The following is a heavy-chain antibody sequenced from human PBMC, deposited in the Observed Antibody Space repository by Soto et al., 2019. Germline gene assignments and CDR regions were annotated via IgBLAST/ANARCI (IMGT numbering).Heavy chain of an antibody. Sequence: GGSLRLSCAASGFTFSSYGMHWVRQAPGKGLEWVAVIWYDGSNKYYADSVKGRFTISRDNSKNTLYLQMNSLRAEDTAVYYYARAAYGDWRFSYYGMDVWGQGTTVTVSS. J-gene: IGHJ6*02. D-gene: IGHD4-17*01. V-gene: IGHV3-33*08. CDR3: ARAAYGDWRFSYYGMDV. CDR1: GFTFSSYG. CDR2: IWYDGSNK.